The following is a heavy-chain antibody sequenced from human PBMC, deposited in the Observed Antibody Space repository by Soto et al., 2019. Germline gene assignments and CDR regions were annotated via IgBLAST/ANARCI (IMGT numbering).Heavy chain of an antibody. CDR3: ARHVTTVTTSGGDVDY. J-gene: IGHJ4*02. D-gene: IGHD4-17*01. V-gene: IGHV4-59*08. CDR2: IYYSGST. Sequence: SETLSLTCTVSGGSISGYYWSWIRQPPGKGLEWIGYIYYSGSTNYNPSLKSRVTISVDTSKNQFSLKLSSVTAADTAVYYCARHVTTVTTSGGDVDYWGQGTLVTVSS. CDR1: GGSISGYY.